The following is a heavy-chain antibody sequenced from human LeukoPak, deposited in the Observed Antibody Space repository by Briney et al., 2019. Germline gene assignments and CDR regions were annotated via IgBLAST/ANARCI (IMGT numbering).Heavy chain of an antibody. CDR3: ARDRGYSMINWFDP. CDR1: GGSISSGSYC. J-gene: IGHJ5*02. CDR2: IYTSGST. V-gene: IGHV4-61*02. D-gene: IGHD2-2*03. Sequence: SETLSLTCTVSGGSISSGSYCWSWIRQPAGKGLEWIGRIYTSGSTNYNPSLKSRVTISVDTSKNQFSLKLSSVTAADTAVYYCARDRGYSMINWFDPWGQGTLVTVSS.